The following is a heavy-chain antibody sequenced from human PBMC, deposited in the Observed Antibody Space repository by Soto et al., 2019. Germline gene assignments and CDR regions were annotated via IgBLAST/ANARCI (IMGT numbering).Heavy chain of an antibody. CDR3: ARDLLGDPISWYGMAD. J-gene: IGHJ4*02. Sequence: GASVKVSCKASGGTFSSYAISWVRQAPGQGLEWMGGIIPIFGTANYAQKFQGRVTITADESTSTAYMELSSLRSEDTAVYYCARDLLGDPISWYGMADWGQGTLVTVSS. CDR1: GGTFSSYA. V-gene: IGHV1-69*13. CDR2: IIPIFGTA. D-gene: IGHD6-13*01.